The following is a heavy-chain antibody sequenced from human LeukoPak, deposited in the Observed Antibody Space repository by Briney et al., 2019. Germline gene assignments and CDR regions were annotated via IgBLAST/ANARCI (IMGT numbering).Heavy chain of an antibody. Sequence: SQTLSLTCTVSGGSISSGGYYWSWIRQHPGKGLEWIGYIYYSGSTYYNPSLKSRVTISVDTSKNQFSLKLSSVTAADTAVYYCARGVYDFWSGCAFDYWGQGTLVTVSS. D-gene: IGHD3-3*01. V-gene: IGHV4-31*03. CDR1: GGSISSGGYY. J-gene: IGHJ4*02. CDR3: ARGVYDFWSGCAFDY. CDR2: IYYSGST.